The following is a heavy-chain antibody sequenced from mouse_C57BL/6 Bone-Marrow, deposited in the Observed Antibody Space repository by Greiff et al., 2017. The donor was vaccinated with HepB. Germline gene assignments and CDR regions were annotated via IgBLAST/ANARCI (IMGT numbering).Heavy chain of an antibody. CDR3: TTGMYGKGY. CDR2: IDPENGDT. V-gene: IGHV14-4*01. Sequence: EVKLQESGAELVRPGASVKLSCTASGFNIKDDYMHWVKQRTEQGLEWIGWIDPENGDTEYASKFQGKATITADTSSNTAYLQLSSLTSEDTAVYYCTTGMYGKGYWGQGTTLTVSS. CDR1: GFNIKDDY. J-gene: IGHJ2*01. D-gene: IGHD2-10*02.